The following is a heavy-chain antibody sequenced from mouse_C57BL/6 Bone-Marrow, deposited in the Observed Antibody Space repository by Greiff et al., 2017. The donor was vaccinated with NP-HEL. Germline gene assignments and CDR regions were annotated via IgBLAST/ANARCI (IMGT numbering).Heavy chain of an antibody. J-gene: IGHJ3*01. V-gene: IGHV5-17*01. Sequence: EVKLMESGGGLVKPGGSLKLSCAASGFTFSDYGMHWVRQAPEKGLEWVAYISSGSSTIYYADTVKGRFTISRDNAKNTLFLQMTSLRSEDTAMYYCASLYYYGSSPPFAYGGRGTLVTVSA. CDR2: ISSGSSTI. CDR3: ASLYYYGSSPPFAY. CDR1: GFTFSDYG. D-gene: IGHD1-1*01.